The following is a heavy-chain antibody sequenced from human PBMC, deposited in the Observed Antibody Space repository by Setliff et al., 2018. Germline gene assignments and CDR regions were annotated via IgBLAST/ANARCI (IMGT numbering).Heavy chain of an antibody. CDR3: ARFYGDYQFDY. J-gene: IGHJ4*02. CDR2: IYYSGST. D-gene: IGHD4-17*01. CDR1: GGSISSYY. V-gene: IGHV4-59*08. Sequence: SETLSLTCTVSGGSISSYYWSWIRQPPGKGLEWIGYIYYSGSTNYNPSLKSRVTISVETSKNQFSLKLSSVTAADTAVYYCARFYGDYQFDYWGQGTLVTVSS.